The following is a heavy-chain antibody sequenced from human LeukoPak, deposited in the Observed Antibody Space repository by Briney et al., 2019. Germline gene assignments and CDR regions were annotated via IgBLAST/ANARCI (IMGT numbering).Heavy chain of an antibody. V-gene: IGHV3-30*18. CDR3: AKGKGGYFDWFAFDY. CDR1: GFTFSSYG. Sequence: GGSLRLSCAASGFTFSSYGMHWVRQAPGKGLEWVAVISYDGSNKYYADSVKGRFTISRDNSKNTLYLQMNSLRAEDTAVYYCAKGKGGYFDWFAFDYWGQGTLVTVSS. J-gene: IGHJ4*02. CDR2: ISYDGSNK. D-gene: IGHD3-9*01.